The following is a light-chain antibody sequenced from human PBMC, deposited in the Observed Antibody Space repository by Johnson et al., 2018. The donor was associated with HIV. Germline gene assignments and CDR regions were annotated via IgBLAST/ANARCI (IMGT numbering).Light chain of an antibody. V-gene: IGLV1-51*01. J-gene: IGLJ1*01. CDR2: DNN. Sequence: QSVLTQPPSVSAAPGQKVTISCSGSSSNIGNNYVSWYQQLPGTAPKLLIYDNNKRPSGIPDRFSGSKSGTSATLGITGLQTGDEADYYCGTWDGGLSVYVLGTGTEVTVL. CDR1: SSNIGNNY. CDR3: GTWDGGLSVYV.